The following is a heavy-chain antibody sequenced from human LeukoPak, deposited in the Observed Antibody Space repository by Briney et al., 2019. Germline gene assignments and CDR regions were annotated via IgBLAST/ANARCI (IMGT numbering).Heavy chain of an antibody. CDR2: IWYDGSNK. D-gene: IGHD3-22*01. CDR3: AKASHYDSSGPPYEDAFDI. V-gene: IGHV3-33*06. CDR1: GFTFSSYG. J-gene: IGHJ3*02. Sequence: PGRSLRLSCAASGFTFSSYGMHWVRQAPGKGREWVAVIWYDGSNKYYADSVKGRFTISRDNSKNTLYLQMNSLRAEDTAVYYCAKASHYDSSGPPYEDAFDIWGQGTMVTVSS.